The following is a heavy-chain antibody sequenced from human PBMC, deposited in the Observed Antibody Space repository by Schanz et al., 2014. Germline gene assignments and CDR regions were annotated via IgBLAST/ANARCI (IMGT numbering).Heavy chain of an antibody. CDR3: AKGRFGELSAFDI. V-gene: IGHV3-48*01. Sequence: EVQLVESGGGLVPPGGSLRLSCAASGFTFSSYALHWVRQAPGKGLEWISYITYNGGTIYYADSVKGRFTISRDNAKNSLYLEMNSLRAEDTALYYCAKGRFGELSAFDIWGQGTMVTVSS. J-gene: IGHJ3*02. CDR1: GFTFSSYA. CDR2: ITYNGGTI. D-gene: IGHD3-10*01.